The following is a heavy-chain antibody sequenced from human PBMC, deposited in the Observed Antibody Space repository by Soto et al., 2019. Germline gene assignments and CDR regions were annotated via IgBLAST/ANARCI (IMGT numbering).Heavy chain of an antibody. J-gene: IGHJ4*02. V-gene: IGHV3-30*18. CDR3: AKERGMTTVNYFDY. CDR1: GFTFSSYG. D-gene: IGHD4-17*01. CDR2: ISYDGSNK. Sequence: GGSLRLSCAASGFTFSSYGMHWVRQAPGKGLEWVAVISYDGSNKYYADSVKGRFTISRDNSKNTLYLQMNSLRAEDTAVYYCAKERGMTTVNYFDYWGQGTLVTVSS.